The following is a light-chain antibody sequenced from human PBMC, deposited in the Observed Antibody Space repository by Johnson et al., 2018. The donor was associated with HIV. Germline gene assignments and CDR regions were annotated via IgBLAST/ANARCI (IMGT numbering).Light chain of an antibody. CDR1: SSNIGIQY. J-gene: IGLJ1*01. V-gene: IGLV1-51*02. Sequence: QSVLTQPPSVSAAPGQKVTISCSGSSSNIGIQYVYWYQQLPGTAPKLLIYENTKRPSGIPDRFSGSKYGTSATLGITGLQTGDEAEYYCGTWDTSLSAGGVFGSGTKVTVL. CDR2: ENT. CDR3: GTWDTSLSAGGV.